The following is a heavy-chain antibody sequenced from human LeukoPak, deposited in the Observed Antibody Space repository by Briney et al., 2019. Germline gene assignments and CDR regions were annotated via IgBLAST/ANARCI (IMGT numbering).Heavy chain of an antibody. CDR3: AKRNTAMVVLPYFFDS. CDR1: GFSFSSYA. D-gene: IGHD5-18*01. Sequence: GGSLRLSCAASGFSFSSYAMSWVRQAPGKGLEGVSAMSGSGASTYYADSVKGRFTISRDNSKNTLYLQMNSLRAEDTAVYYCAKRNTAMVVLPYFFDSWGQGTLVTVSS. V-gene: IGHV3-23*01. CDR2: MSGSGAST. J-gene: IGHJ4*02.